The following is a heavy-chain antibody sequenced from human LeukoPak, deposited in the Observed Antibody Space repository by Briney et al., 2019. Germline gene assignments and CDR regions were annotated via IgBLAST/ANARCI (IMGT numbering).Heavy chain of an antibody. J-gene: IGHJ4*02. CDR1: GYTFTNYD. V-gene: IGHV1-8*01. Sequence: GASVKVSCKTSGYTFTNYDINWVRQATGQGLEWLGWMSPNNGDAGYAQKFQGRVTMTRDTSTNTAYMELSALTSEDTAVYYCARNPPRTGDSNSWGQGALVTVSS. CDR2: MSPNNGDA. D-gene: IGHD7-27*01. CDR3: ARNPPRTGDSNS.